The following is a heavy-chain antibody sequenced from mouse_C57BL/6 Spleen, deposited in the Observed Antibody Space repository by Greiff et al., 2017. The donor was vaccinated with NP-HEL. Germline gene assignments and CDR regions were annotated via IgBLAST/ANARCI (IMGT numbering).Heavy chain of an antibody. V-gene: IGHV10-1*01. CDR3: VRHWDWYFDV. D-gene: IGHD4-1*01. CDR1: GFSFNTYA. J-gene: IGHJ1*03. CDR2: IRSKSNNYAT. Sequence: EVQRVESGGGLVQPKGSLKLSCAASGFSFNTYAMNWVRQAPGKGLEWVARIRSKSNNYATYYADSVKDRFTISRDDSESMLYLQMNNLKTEDTAMYYCVRHWDWYFDVWGTGTTVTVSS.